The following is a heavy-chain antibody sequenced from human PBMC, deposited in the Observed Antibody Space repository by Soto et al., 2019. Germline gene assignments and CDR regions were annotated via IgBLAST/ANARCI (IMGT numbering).Heavy chain of an antibody. J-gene: IGHJ5*02. CDR1: GGTFSSYA. Sequence: QVQLVQSGAEVKKPGSSVTVSCKASGGTFSSYAISWVRQAPGQGLEWMGGIIPIFGTANYAQQFQGRVTITADESTSTAYMEQGSQRSEDTAVYYYARGCDSSCYYSGLFYRWGQGTLGTVSS. CDR3: ARGCDSSCYYSGLFYR. D-gene: IGHD3-22*01. CDR2: IIPIFGTA. V-gene: IGHV1-69*01.